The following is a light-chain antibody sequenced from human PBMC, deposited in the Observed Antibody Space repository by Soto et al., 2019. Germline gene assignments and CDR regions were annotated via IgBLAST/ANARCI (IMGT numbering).Light chain of an antibody. V-gene: IGKV1-5*03. J-gene: IGKJ1*01. CDR3: QQYNGFWT. CDR1: QSISDL. Sequence: DIQMTQSPSTLSASVGDRVTITCRASQSISDLLAWYQQKPGKAPKLLIYEASNLKSGVPSRFSGSGSGTEYTLTISSLQPDDFASYYCQQYNGFWTFGQGTKGAIK. CDR2: EAS.